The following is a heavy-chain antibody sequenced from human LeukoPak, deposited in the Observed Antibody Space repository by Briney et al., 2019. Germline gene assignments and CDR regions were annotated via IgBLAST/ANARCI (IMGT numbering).Heavy chain of an antibody. CDR3: ARLPYYYDSSEDY. D-gene: IGHD3-22*01. J-gene: IGHJ4*02. V-gene: IGHV3-48*02. Sequence: GGSLRLSCAASGFTFSSYSMNWVRQAPGKGLEWVSYISSSSSTIYYADSVRGRFTISRDNAKNSLYLQMNSLRDEDTAVYYCARLPYYYDSSEDYWGQGTLVTVSS. CDR1: GFTFSSYS. CDR2: ISSSSSTI.